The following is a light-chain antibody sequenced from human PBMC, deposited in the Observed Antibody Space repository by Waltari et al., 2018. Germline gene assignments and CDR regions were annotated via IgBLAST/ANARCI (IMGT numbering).Light chain of an antibody. CDR3: HVWHPDVDPGV. CDR1: NIGSYS. CDR2: YDS. V-gene: IGLV3-21*04. Sequence: SYVLTQPPSVSVAPGETARITCGGDNIGSYSVHWYQQRPGQAPMLVIYYDSDGPSGIPERFSCSNSGNTATLTISRVEAGDEAKYYCHVWHPDVDPGVFGTGTDVTVL. J-gene: IGLJ1*01.